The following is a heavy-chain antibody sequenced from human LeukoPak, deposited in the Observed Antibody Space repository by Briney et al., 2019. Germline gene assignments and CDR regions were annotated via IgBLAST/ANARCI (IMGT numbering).Heavy chain of an antibody. J-gene: IGHJ4*02. D-gene: IGHD5-24*01. Sequence: GGSLRLSCAASGFIFNNFAMSWVRQAPGKGLGWVSAISGSGNGPYYADSVRGRFTISRDNSKNTLYLQLNSLRADDTAVYYCATERGDFFDYWGQGTLVTVSS. CDR1: GFIFNNFA. CDR2: ISGSGNGP. V-gene: IGHV3-23*01. CDR3: ATERGDFFDY.